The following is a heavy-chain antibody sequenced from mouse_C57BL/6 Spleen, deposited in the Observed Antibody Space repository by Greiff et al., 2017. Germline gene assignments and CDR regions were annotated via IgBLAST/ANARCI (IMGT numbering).Heavy chain of an antibody. D-gene: IGHD1-1*01. CDR1: GYTFTDYY. V-gene: IGHV1-19*01. CDR2: INPYNGGT. Sequence: VQLKQSGPVLVKPGASVKMSCKASGYTFTDYYMNWVKQSHGKSLAWSGGINPYNGGTSYNQQFKGKATLTVDKASSTSYMELNSLTSEDSAVSYNARRAGSYYGYLDEWGTGNTVKVSS. CDR3: ARRAGSYYGYLDE. J-gene: IGHJ1*03.